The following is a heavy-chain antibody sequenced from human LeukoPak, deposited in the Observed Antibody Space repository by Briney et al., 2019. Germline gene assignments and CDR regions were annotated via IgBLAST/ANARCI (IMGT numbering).Heavy chain of an antibody. J-gene: IGHJ4*01. CDR1: GFTFSNSA. CDR3: AKGIYSSGWSYFDY. Sequence: GGSLRLSCAASGFTFSNSAMSWVPQAPGKGLEWVSTLSGSGITTYYADSVKGRFTISRDNSKNTLYLQMNSLRAEDTAVYYCAKGIYSSGWSYFDYWDHGTLVTVSS. V-gene: IGHV3-23*01. D-gene: IGHD6-19*01. CDR2: LSGSGITT.